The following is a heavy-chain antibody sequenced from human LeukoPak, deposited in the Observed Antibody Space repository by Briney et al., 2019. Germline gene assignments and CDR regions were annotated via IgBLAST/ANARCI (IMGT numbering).Heavy chain of an antibody. D-gene: IGHD2-2*01. V-gene: IGHV4-34*01. CDR3: ARGRRVVPAAKALSGDAKTNYDY. J-gene: IGHJ4*02. Sequence: SETLSLTCAVYGGSFSGYYWSWIRQPPGKGLEWIGEINHSGSTNYNPSLKSRVTISVDTSKNQFSLKLSSVTAADTAVYYCARGRRVVPAAKALSGDAKTNYDYWGQGTLVTVSS. CDR1: GGSFSGYY. CDR2: INHSGST.